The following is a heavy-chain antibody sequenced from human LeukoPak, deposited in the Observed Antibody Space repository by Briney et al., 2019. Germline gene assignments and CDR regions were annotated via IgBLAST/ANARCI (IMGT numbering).Heavy chain of an antibody. Sequence: KPSETLYLTCTVSGGSISRYYWSWIRQSPAKGLEWIGYIYYSGSTNYNPSLKSRVTISVDTSKNQFSLKLSSVTAADTAVYYCARERGGSGYWGQGTLVTVSS. D-gene: IGHD3-10*01. CDR3: ARERGGSGY. J-gene: IGHJ4*02. CDR2: IYYSGST. CDR1: GGSISRYY. V-gene: IGHV4-59*01.